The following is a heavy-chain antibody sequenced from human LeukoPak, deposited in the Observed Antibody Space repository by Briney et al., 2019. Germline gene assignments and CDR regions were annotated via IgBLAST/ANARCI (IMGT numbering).Heavy chain of an antibody. CDR3: ARESSGFREFMDV. CDR1: GFTVSSNY. V-gene: IGHV3-53*01. D-gene: IGHD3-10*01. J-gene: IGHJ6*04. Sequence: PGGSLRLFCAASGFTVSSNYMSWVRQAPGKGLEWVSVIYSGGSTYYADSVKGRFTISRDNSKNTLYLQMNSLRVEDTAVYYCARESSGFREFMDVWGKGTTVTVSS. CDR2: IYSGGST.